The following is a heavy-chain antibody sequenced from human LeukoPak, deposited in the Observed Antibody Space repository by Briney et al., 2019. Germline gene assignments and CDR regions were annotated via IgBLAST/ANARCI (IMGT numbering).Heavy chain of an antibody. V-gene: IGHV3-30-3*01. J-gene: IGHJ3*02. CDR3: ARRGVSDIVVVPAALGAFDI. CDR2: ISYDGSNK. D-gene: IGHD2-2*01. CDR1: GFTFSSYA. Sequence: PGGSLRLSCAASGFTFSSYAMHWVRQAPGKGLEWVAVISYDGSNKYYADSVKGRFTISRDNSKNTLYLQMNSLRAEDTAVYYCARRGVSDIVVVPAALGAFDIWGQGTMVTVSS.